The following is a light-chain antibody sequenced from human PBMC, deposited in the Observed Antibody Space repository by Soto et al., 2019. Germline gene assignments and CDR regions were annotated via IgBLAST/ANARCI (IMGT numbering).Light chain of an antibody. Sequence: EIVMTQSPATLSVSPGERATLSCRASQSISSNLAWYQQKLGQAPRLLIYRAYTSATGIPARFSGSGSGTEFTLTISSLQSEDFALYYCHQYENWPQTFGQGTKVEI. J-gene: IGKJ1*01. V-gene: IGKV3-15*01. CDR1: QSISSN. CDR2: RAY. CDR3: HQYENWPQT.